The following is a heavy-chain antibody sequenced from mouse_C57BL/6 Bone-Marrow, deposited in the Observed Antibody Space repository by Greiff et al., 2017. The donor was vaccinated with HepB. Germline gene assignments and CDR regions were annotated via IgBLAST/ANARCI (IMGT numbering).Heavy chain of an antibody. D-gene: IGHD2-2*01. Sequence: QVQLQQPGAELVRPGSSVQLSCKASGYTFTSYWMDWVKQRPGQGLGWIGNIYPSDNETHYNQKFKDKATLTVDKSSSTAYMQLSSLTSEDSAVYYCARLVTTGAYWGQGTLVTVSA. CDR3: ARLVTTGAY. V-gene: IGHV1-61*01. J-gene: IGHJ3*01. CDR2: IYPSDNET. CDR1: GYTFTSYW.